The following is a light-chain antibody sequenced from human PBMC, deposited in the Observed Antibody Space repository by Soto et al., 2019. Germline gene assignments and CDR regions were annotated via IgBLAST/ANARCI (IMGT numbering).Light chain of an antibody. CDR1: QSLLHSNGYNY. Sequence: DIVMTQSPLSLPVTPGEPASISCRSSQSLLHSNGYNYLDWYLQKRGQSPQLLIYLGSNRASGVPDRISGSGSGTDFTLKISRVEAEDVGVYYCMQALQTPVTFGQGTKVEIK. J-gene: IGKJ1*01. CDR2: LGS. V-gene: IGKV2-28*01. CDR3: MQALQTPVT.